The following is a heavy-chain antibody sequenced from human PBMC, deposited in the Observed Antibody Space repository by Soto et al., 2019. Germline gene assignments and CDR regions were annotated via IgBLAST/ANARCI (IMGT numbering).Heavy chain of an antibody. Sequence: ASVKVSCKASGYTFTSYAMHWVRQAPGQRLEWMGWINAGNGNTKYSQKFQGRVAMTRDTSTSTVHMELSSLRSEDTVLYYCARHLWYNYGPFDYWGQGTLVTVSS. J-gene: IGHJ4*02. D-gene: IGHD1-1*01. CDR1: GYTFTSYA. V-gene: IGHV1-3*01. CDR2: INAGNGNT. CDR3: ARHLWYNYGPFDY.